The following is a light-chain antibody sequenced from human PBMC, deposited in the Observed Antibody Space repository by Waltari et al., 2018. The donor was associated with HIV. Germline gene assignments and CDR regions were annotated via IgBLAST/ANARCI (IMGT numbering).Light chain of an antibody. CDR3: HVWDSRNAEDV. CDR1: NIGSKS. J-gene: IGLJ1*01. V-gene: IGLV3-9*01. Sequence: SYEVTQPLSVSVALGQTARITCRANNIGSKSVHWYQQQPGQAPVLFIYRDKNRPTGVHGRLYCSNTVNTATLTISGDQAGDGADYYCHVWDSRNAEDVFGTGTKVSVL. CDR2: RDK.